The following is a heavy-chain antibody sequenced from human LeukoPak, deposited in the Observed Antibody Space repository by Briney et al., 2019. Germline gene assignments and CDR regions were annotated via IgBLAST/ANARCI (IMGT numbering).Heavy chain of an antibody. J-gene: IGHJ3*02. V-gene: IGHV4-34*01. D-gene: IGHD5-12*01. CDR2: INHSGST. CDR3: ARGRTRIVATITFLRSFDI. Sequence: SETLSLTCAVYGGSFSGYYWSWIRQPPGKGLEWIGEINHSGSTNYNPSLKSRVTISVDTSKNQFSLKLSSVTAEDTAVYYCARGRTRIVATITFLRSFDIWGQGTMVTVSS. CDR1: GGSFSGYY.